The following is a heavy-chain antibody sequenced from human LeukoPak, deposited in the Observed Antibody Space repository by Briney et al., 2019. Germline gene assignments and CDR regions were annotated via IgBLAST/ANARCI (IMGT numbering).Heavy chain of an antibody. Sequence: GGSLGLSCAASGFTFSSYDMHWVRQAPGKGLEWVAVISYDGSNKYCADSVKGRFTISRDNSKNTLYLQMNSLRPEDTAVYYCARDLDDSSGYFDYWGQGTLVTVSS. J-gene: IGHJ4*02. CDR1: GFTFSSYD. V-gene: IGHV3-30-3*01. CDR3: ARDLDDSSGYFDY. CDR2: ISYDGSNK. D-gene: IGHD3-22*01.